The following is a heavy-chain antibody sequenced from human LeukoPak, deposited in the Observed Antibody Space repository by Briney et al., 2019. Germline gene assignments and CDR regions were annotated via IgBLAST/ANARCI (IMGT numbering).Heavy chain of an antibody. CDR2: IYYSGST. D-gene: IGHD2-15*01. J-gene: IGHJ6*03. CDR3: ARDRPFHCSGGSCYPFDYYYYYMDV. Sequence: SETLSLTCTVSGGSISSYYWSWIRQPPGKGLEWIGYIYYSGSTNYNPSLKSRVTISVETSKNQFSLKLSSVTAADTAVYYCARDRPFHCSGGSCYPFDYYYYYMDVWGKGTTVTVSS. V-gene: IGHV4-59*01. CDR1: GGSISSYY.